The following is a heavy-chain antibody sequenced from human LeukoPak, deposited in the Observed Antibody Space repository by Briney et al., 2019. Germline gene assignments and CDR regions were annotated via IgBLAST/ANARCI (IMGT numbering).Heavy chain of an antibody. CDR2: KHYSGST. Sequence: SQTLSLTCTVSGGSISSGGDYWSWIRQHPGKGLEWIGYKHYSGSTYYNPSLKSRVTISVDTSKNQFSPKLSSVTAADTAVYYCARTSGRVNAFDMWGQGTMVTVSS. CDR3: ARTSGRVNAFDM. J-gene: IGHJ3*02. V-gene: IGHV4-31*03. D-gene: IGHD1-26*01. CDR1: GGSISSGGDY.